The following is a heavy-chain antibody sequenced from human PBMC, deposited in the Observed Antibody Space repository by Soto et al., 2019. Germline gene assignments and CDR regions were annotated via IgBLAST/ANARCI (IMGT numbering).Heavy chain of an antibody. CDR1: GGTFSSYS. D-gene: IGHD3-22*01. CDR3: ARYYYDRSGPFGY. J-gene: IGHJ4*02. CDR2: IIPIFGTA. Sequence: ASVNVSFKASGGTFSSYSISWVRQAPGQGLELMGGIIPIFGTANYAQKFQGRVKITADESTRTAYMELSSLRSEDTAVYYCARYYYDRSGPFGYWGQGTLVTVSS. V-gene: IGHV1-69*01.